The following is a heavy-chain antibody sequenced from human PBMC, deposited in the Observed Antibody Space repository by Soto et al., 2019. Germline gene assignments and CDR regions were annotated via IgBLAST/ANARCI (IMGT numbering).Heavy chain of an antibody. CDR1: GFPVSTYS. D-gene: IGHD1-1*01. CDR3: VRSWGTGDGSDLAYNWFNP. Sequence: QVQVVESGGGVVQPGRSLRLSCAASGFPVSTYSMYWVRQAPGKGLEWVALISYDGTKKDYADSVKGRFTSSRENSKNTLYLQMNSLTTDDTAVYYCVRSWGTGDGSDLAYNWFNPWGQGTLVTVSS. CDR2: ISYDGTKK. V-gene: IGHV3-30-3*01. J-gene: IGHJ5*02.